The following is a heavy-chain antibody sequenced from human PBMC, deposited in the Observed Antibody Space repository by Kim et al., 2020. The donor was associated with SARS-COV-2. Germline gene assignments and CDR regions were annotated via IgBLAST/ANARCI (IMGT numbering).Heavy chain of an antibody. Sequence: GESLKISCKGSGYSFDTYWIGWVRQMPGKGLEWMGIIYPGDSDIRYSPSFRGQVTISADKSIRTAYLQWSSLEASDTAIYYCVRHQLWLGRNYYYGMDVWGQGTTVTVSS. CDR3: VRHQLWLGRNYYYGMDV. V-gene: IGHV5-51*01. D-gene: IGHD3-10*01. J-gene: IGHJ6*02. CDR1: GYSFDTYW. CDR2: IYPGDSDI.